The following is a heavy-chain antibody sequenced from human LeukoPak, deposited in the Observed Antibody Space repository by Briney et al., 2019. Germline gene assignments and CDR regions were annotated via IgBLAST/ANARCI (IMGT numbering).Heavy chain of an antibody. Sequence: SETLSLTCAVYGGSFSGYYWSWIRQPPGKGLEWIGEINHSGSTNYNPSLKSRVTISVDTSKNQFSLKLSSVTAADTAVYYCARGRRLYERGCGYWGQGTLVTVSS. V-gene: IGHV4-34*01. CDR2: INHSGST. CDR3: ARGRRLYERGCGY. D-gene: IGHD2-2*02. J-gene: IGHJ4*02. CDR1: GGSFSGYY.